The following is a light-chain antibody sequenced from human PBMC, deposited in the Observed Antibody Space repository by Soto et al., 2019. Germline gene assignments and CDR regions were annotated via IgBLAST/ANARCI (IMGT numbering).Light chain of an antibody. CDR3: QVWDSSSDHVV. CDR1: NIGSKS. CDR2: YDS. V-gene: IGLV3-21*04. Sequence: SYELTQPPSVSVAPGKTARITCAGDNIGSKSVHWYQQKPGQAHAVVINYDSDRPSGIPERLSGSNSGNTASLTISRVEAGDEADYYCQVWDSSSDHVVFGGGPKVTVL. J-gene: IGLJ2*01.